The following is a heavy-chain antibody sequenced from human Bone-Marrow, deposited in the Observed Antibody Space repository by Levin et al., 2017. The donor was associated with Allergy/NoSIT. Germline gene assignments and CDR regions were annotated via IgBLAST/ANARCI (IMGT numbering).Heavy chain of an antibody. CDR3: AREGYIGYDFGGYFDY. CDR1: GDTLTGYY. J-gene: IGHJ4*02. Sequence: ASVKVSCKASGDTLTGYYMHWVRQAPGQGLEWMGRINPNSGGTNYAQKCQGRVTMTRDTSISTAYMELSRLRSGDTAVYYCAREGYIGYDFGGYFDYWGQGTLVTISS. V-gene: IGHV1-2*06. CDR2: INPNSGGT. D-gene: IGHD5-12*01.